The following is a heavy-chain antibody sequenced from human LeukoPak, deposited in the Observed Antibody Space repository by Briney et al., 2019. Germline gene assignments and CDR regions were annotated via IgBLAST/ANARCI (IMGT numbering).Heavy chain of an antibody. CDR2: IKQDGSEK. Sequence: GALRLSCAASGFTFSSYWMSWVRRAPGKGLEWVATIKQDGSEKYYVDSVKGRFTISRDNAKNSLYLQMNSLRAEDTAVYYCARDSSYYYDSSGYYAGYSAFDIWGQGTMVTVSS. V-gene: IGHV3-7*01. CDR3: ARDSSYYYDSSGYYAGYSAFDI. CDR1: GFTFSSYW. D-gene: IGHD3-22*01. J-gene: IGHJ3*02.